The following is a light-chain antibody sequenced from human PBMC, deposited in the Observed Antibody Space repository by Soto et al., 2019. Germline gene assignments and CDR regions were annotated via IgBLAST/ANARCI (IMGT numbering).Light chain of an antibody. CDR2: EVS. CDR3: SSYTASSTLL. J-gene: IGLJ1*01. V-gene: IGLV2-14*03. CDR1: RSDVGGYNY. Sequence: QSVLTQPAYMSGSPGESITISCTGTRSDVGGYNYVSWSQQHPGKAPKLLISEVSNRPSGVSNRFSGSKSGNTASLTISGLQADDEADYYCSSYTASSTLLFGTGTKVTVL.